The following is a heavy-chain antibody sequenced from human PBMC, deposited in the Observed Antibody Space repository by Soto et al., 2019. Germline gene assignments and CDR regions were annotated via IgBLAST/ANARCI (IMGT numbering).Heavy chain of an antibody. D-gene: IGHD3-22*01. Sequence: SGGSLRLSCAASGFTFRSFTMNWVRQAPGKGLEWVSYISSSDSIIYYSDSVKGRFIISRDNAKNSLYLQMNSLRAEDTAVYYCARDLGYYDSSGYFDYWGQGTLVTVSS. J-gene: IGHJ4*02. CDR1: GFTFRSFT. CDR2: ISSSDSII. V-gene: IGHV3-48*01. CDR3: ARDLGYYDSSGYFDY.